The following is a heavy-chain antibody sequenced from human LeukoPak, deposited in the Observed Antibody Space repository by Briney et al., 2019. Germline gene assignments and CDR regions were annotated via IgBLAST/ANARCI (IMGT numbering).Heavy chain of an antibody. D-gene: IGHD3-22*01. J-gene: IGHJ4*02. V-gene: IGHV1-46*01. CDR1: GYIFTSYY. Sequence: ASVKVSCKASGYIFTSYYMYWVRQAPGQGLEWMGIINPSGGSIRYAQKFQGRVTMTRDTSTSTVYMELSSLRSEDTAVYYCARLRRGYDSSGYSNYFDYWGQGTLVTVSS. CDR3: ARLRRGYDSSGYSNYFDY. CDR2: INPSGGSI.